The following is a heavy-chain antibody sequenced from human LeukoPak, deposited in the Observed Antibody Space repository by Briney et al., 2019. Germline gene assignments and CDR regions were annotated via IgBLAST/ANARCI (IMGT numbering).Heavy chain of an antibody. J-gene: IGHJ4*02. CDR1: GGSFSGYY. CDR2: INHSGST. Sequence: SETLSLTCAVYGGSFSGYYWNLIRQPPGKGLEWIGEINHSGSTKYNPSLKSRVNISIDTSKNQFSLKLSSVTAADTAVYYCAGSTDYGGNFFDYWGQGTLLTVSS. D-gene: IGHD4-23*01. V-gene: IGHV4-34*01. CDR3: AGSTDYGGNFFDY.